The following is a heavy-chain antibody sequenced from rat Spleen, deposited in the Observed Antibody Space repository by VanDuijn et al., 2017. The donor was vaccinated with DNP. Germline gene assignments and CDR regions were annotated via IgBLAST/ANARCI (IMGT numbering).Heavy chain of an antibody. CDR3: ARWSMAFAY. CDR2: ISASGGST. Sequence: EVQLVESGGGLVQPGRSMKLSCAASGFAFSTFPMAWVRQSATKGLEWVATISASGGSTYYRDSVKGRFTISRDSAKSTLYLQMDSLRSEDTATYYCARWSMAFAYWGQGTLVTVSS. CDR1: GFAFSTFP. D-gene: IGHD4-2*01. J-gene: IGHJ3*01. V-gene: IGHV5-46*01.